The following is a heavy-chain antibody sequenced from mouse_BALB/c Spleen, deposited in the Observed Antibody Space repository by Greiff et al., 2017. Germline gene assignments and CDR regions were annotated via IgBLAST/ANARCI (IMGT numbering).Heavy chain of an antibody. CDR3: ARSSYDFAWFAY. CDR1: GYTFTSYW. CDR2: INPSTGYT. V-gene: IGHV1-7*01. D-gene: IGHD2-4*01. Sequence: VKLQESGAELAKPGASVKMSCKASGYTFTSYWMHWVKQRPGQGLEWIGYINPSTGYTEYNQKFKDKATLTADKSSSTAYMQLSSLTSEDSAVYYCARSSYDFAWFAYWGQGTLVTVSA. J-gene: IGHJ3*01.